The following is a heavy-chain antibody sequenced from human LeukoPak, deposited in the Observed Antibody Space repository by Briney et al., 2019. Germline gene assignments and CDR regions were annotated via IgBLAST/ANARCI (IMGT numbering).Heavy chain of an antibody. CDR2: IGDNGGST. CDR1: GFTFSNYP. J-gene: IGHJ4*02. Sequence: GGSLRLSCSASGFTFSNYPMHWVRQSPGKGLEYVSAIGDNGGSTFYADSVKGRFTISRDNAENSLYLQMNNLRADDTAVYYCARDRSGSYPYYFDYWGQGTVVTVSS. V-gene: IGHV3-64*04. CDR3: ARDRSGSYPYYFDY. D-gene: IGHD1-26*01.